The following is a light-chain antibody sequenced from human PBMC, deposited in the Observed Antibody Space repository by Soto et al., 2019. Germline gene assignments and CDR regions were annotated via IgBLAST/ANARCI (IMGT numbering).Light chain of an antibody. V-gene: IGLV2-11*01. CDR2: DVS. J-gene: IGLJ1*01. CDR3: CSYAGRTRV. Sequence: QSVLTQPRSVSGSPGQSVTISCTGTSSDVGGYNHVSWYQQHPGKAPKLMIYDVSKRPSGVPDRFSGSKSGNTASLTISGLEAEDEAYYYCCSYAGRTRVFGTGTKLTVL. CDR1: SSDVGGYNH.